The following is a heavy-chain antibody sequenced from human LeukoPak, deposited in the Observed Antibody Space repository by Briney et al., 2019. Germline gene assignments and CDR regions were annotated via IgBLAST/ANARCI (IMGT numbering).Heavy chain of an antibody. CDR3: ARVNQEQQLVRGFDY. J-gene: IGHJ4*02. CDR1: GYTFTSYY. CDR2: INPSGGST. V-gene: IGHV1-46*01. D-gene: IGHD6-13*01. Sequence: ASVKVSCKASGYTFTSYYMHWVRQAPGQGLEWMGIINPSGGSTSYAQKFQGRVTMTRDMSTSTVYMELSSLRSEDTAVYYCARVNQEQQLVRGFDYWGQGTLVTVSS.